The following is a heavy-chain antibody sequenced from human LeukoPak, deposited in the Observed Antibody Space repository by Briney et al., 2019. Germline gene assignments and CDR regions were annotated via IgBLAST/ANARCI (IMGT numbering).Heavy chain of an antibody. CDR2: IYPCDSLT. V-gene: IGHV5-51*01. J-gene: IGHJ2*01. CDR1: GYNFTSYW. Sequence: GESLEISFKGSGYNFTSYWIGRVRPTPGKGLEWMGIIYPCDSLTRYRPSFQGPVTISADKSISTAYPQWSSLKAPGTALYYRARHGTGYRSYLYFELWGRGTLVTVSS. CDR3: ARHGTGYRSYLYFEL. D-gene: IGHD3/OR15-3a*01.